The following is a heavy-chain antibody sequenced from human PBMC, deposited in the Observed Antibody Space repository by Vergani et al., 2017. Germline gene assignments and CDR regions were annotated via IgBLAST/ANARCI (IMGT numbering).Heavy chain of an antibody. Sequence: QVQLQESGPGLVKPSETLSLTCTVAGGSISSYYWSCIRQPPGKGLEWVGYIYNSGTTNYNPSLKNRVTISVDTSKNQFSLKLSSVTAADTAVYYCAGDSSMAARPRRYYFDYWGQGTLVTISS. CDR3: AGDSSMAARPRRYYFDY. J-gene: IGHJ4*02. CDR2: IYNSGTT. D-gene: IGHD6-6*01. CDR1: GGSISSYY. V-gene: IGHV4-59*01.